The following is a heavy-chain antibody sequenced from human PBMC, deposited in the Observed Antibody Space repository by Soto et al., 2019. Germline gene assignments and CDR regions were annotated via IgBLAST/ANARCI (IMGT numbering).Heavy chain of an antibody. CDR2: ISFDGSNK. J-gene: IGHJ4*02. D-gene: IGHD2-2*01. Sequence: GWSLRLACAASGFTFISYAMHWVRQAPGKGLEWVAVISFDGSNKYYADSVKGRFTISRDNSKNTLYLQMNSLRADDTAVYYRARDSSFLAIVVVPAAIDYWGQGTLVTVSS. CDR1: GFTFISYA. CDR3: ARDSSFLAIVVVPAAIDY. V-gene: IGHV3-30-3*01.